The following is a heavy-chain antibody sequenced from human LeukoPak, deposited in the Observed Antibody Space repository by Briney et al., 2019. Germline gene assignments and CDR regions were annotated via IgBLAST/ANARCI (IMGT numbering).Heavy chain of an antibody. CDR1: VYTFPYYY. J-gene: IGHJ4*02. CDR2: INANSGGT. Sequence: GASVTVSCKASVYTFPYYYIHWVRQAPGQGLEWMGWINANSGGTNYAQKFQAMVTMTRDTSISAAYMDLSSLRTDDTAVYYGARHRSSGRDFDYWGQGTLVTVSS. D-gene: IGHD6-19*01. V-gene: IGHV1-2*02. CDR3: ARHRSSGRDFDY.